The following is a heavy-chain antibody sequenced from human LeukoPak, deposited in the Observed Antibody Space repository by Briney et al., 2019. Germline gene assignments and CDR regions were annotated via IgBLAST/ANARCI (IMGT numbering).Heavy chain of an antibody. CDR1: GFTFNTNW. CDR3: ARSIDYDYWRGYSYCYYGMDV. CDR2: ITSEERDT. J-gene: IGHJ6*02. Sequence: GGSETLSCAPSGFTFNTNWVQWARQAPGKGRVCVSRITSEERDTTYAHSVKGRFTTSRDHAKNTLYLQMNSVSAADTSVYYCARSIDYDYWRGYSYCYYGMDVWGQGTTVTVSS. D-gene: IGHD3-3*01. V-gene: IGHV3-74*01.